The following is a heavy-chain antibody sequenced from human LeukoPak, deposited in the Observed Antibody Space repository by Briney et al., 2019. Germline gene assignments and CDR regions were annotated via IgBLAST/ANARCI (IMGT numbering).Heavy chain of an antibody. CDR2: IYTSGST. CDR3: ARAPFSRGFGEYYFDY. D-gene: IGHD3-10*01. CDR1: GGSISSYY. J-gene: IGHJ4*02. Sequence: PSETLSLTCTVSGGSISSYYWSWIRQPAGKGLEWIGRIYTSGSTNYNPSLKSRVTMSVDTSKNQFSLKLSSVTAADTAVYYCARAPFSRGFGEYYFDYWGQGTLVTVSS. V-gene: IGHV4-4*07.